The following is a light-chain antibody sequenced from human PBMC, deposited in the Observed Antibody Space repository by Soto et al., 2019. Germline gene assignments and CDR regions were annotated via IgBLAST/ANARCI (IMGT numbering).Light chain of an antibody. CDR3: QQYYSTPLT. CDR1: QSLLNSSNNKNY. V-gene: IGKV4-1*01. CDR2: WAS. Sequence: AMTQNKDSLAVSLGERATINCKSSQSLLNSSNNKNYLAWYQQKPGQPPKLLIYWASTRESGVPDRFSGSGSGTDFTLTVSSLQAEDVAVYYCQQYYSTPLTFGQGTKVDIK. J-gene: IGKJ1*01.